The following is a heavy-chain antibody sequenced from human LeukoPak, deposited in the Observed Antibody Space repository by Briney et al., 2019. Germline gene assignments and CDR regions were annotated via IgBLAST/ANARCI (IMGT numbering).Heavy chain of an antibody. D-gene: IGHD3-22*01. J-gene: IGHJ4*02. CDR2: ISGSGDST. V-gene: IGHV3-23*01. CDR3: AKPLVSDYYDSSGYWGY. CDR1: GFTFRSYA. Sequence: PGGSLRLSCAASGFTFRSYAMSWVRQAPGKGLEWVSAISGSGDSTYYSDSVKGRFTTSRDNSKNTLYVQMNSLRAEDTAVYYCAKPLVSDYYDSSGYWGYWGQGTLVTVSS.